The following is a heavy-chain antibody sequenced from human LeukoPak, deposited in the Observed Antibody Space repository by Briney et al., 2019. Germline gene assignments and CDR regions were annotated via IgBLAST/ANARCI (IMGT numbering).Heavy chain of an antibody. Sequence: GGSLRLSCAASGFTFSSYSMNWVRQAPGKGLEWVSSISSSSSYIYYADSVKGRFTISRDNAKNSLYLQMDSLRAEDTAVYYCAIDRDRFDPWGQGTLVTVSS. CDR2: ISSSSSYI. J-gene: IGHJ5*02. CDR1: GFTFSSYS. CDR3: AIDRDRFDP. V-gene: IGHV3-21*01.